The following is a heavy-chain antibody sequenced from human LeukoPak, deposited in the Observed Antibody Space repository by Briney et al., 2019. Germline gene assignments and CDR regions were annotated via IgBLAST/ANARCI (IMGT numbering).Heavy chain of an antibody. D-gene: IGHD4-17*01. CDR3: ARDPYGDYYFDY. J-gene: IGHJ4*02. CDR1: GFTFSSYS. V-gene: IGHV3-21*01. CDR2: TSSSSSYI. Sequence: GGSLRLSCAASGFTFSSYSMNWVRQAPGKGLEWVSSTSSSSSYIYYADSVKGRFTISRDNAKNSLYLQMNSLRAEDTAVYYCARDPYGDYYFDYWGQGTLVTVSS.